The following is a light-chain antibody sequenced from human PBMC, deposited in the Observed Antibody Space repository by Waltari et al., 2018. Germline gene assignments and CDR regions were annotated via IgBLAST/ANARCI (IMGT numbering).Light chain of an antibody. V-gene: IGKV1-17*01. Sequence: DIQMTQSPSSLSASVGDTVTITCRASQGISSYLNWFQQKPGKAPRLLISAASSFVSGVPSRLSGSGSGTEFTLTISSLQPEDFASYYCLQHNSYPPTFGQGTKVEIK. J-gene: IGKJ1*01. CDR1: QGISSY. CDR3: LQHNSYPPT. CDR2: AAS.